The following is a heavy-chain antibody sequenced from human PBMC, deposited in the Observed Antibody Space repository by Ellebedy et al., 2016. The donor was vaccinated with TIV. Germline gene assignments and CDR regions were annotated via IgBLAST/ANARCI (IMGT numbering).Heavy chain of an antibody. CDR2: ISAYNGNT. CDR3: ARGLFGELLSYYMDV. V-gene: IGHV1-18*01. CDR1: GYTLTSYG. J-gene: IGHJ6*03. Sequence: AASVKVSCKASGYTLTSYGNSWVRQAPGQGLEWMGWISAYNGNTNYAQKLQGRVTMTTDTSTRTAYMELRSLRPDDTAVYYCARGLFGELLSYYMDVWGKGTTVTVSS. D-gene: IGHD3-10*02.